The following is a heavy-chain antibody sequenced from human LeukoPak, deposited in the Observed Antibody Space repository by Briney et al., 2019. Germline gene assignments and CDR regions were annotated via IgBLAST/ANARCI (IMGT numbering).Heavy chain of an antibody. CDR2: INHSGST. V-gene: IGHV4-34*01. D-gene: IGHD6-6*01. J-gene: IGHJ5*02. CDR3: AREGTGPIAARRLDWFDP. CDR1: GGSFSGYY. Sequence: SETLSLTCAVYGGSFSGYYWSWIRQPPGKGLEWIGEINHSGSTNYNPSLKSRATISVDTSKNQFSLKLSSVTAADTAVYYCAREGTGPIAARRLDWFDPWGQGTLVTVSS.